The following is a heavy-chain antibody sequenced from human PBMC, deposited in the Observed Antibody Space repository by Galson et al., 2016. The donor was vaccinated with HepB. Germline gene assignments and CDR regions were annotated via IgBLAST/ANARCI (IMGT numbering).Heavy chain of an antibody. CDR1: GFTFSSNA. D-gene: IGHD5-24*01. CDR2: ISGSGGTT. J-gene: IGHJ6*02. V-gene: IGHV3-23*01. CDR3: AKRGESGYNVNYYGMDV. Sequence: SLRLSCAVSGFTFSSNAMSWVRQAPGRGPEWVSSISGSGGTTFYADSVKGRFTISRDNSMNTLYLQMNSLRGDDTAVYYCAKRGESGYNVNYYGMDVWGQGTAVTVSS.